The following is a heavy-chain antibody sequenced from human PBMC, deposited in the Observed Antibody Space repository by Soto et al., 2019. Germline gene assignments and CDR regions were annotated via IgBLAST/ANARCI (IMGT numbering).Heavy chain of an antibody. CDR2: TYYRSKWYN. J-gene: IGHJ5*02. CDR1: GDSVSSNSAA. CDR3: SRDPGYCSSTSCAPGSVNWFDP. V-gene: IGHV6-1*01. D-gene: IGHD2-2*01. Sequence: PSQTLSLTCAISGDSVSSNSAAWNWIRQSPSRGLEWLGRTYYRSKWYNDYAVSVKSRITINPDTSKNQFSLQLNSVTPEDTAVYYCSRDPGYCSSTSCAPGSVNWFDPWGQGTLVTVSS.